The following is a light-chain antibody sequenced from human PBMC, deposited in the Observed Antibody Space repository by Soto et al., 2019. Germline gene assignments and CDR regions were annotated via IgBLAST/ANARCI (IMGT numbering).Light chain of an antibody. CDR1: TGAVTSGHY. CDR3: LLFYSGARV. Sequence: QAVVTQEPSLTVSPGGTGTLTCGSSTGAVTSGHYPYWFQQEPGQAPRTLIYNTNNRHSWTPARFSGSLLGGKAALTLSGAQPEDEADYYCLLFYSGARVFGGGTKLTVL. CDR2: NTN. V-gene: IGLV7-46*01. J-gene: IGLJ2*01.